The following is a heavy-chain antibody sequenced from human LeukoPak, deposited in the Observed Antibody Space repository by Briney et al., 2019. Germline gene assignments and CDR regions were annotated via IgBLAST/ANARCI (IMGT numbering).Heavy chain of an antibody. Sequence: GGSLRLSCAASGFTFSSNAMNWVRQAPGKGLEWVSAISGSGDSTFYADSVKGRFTISRDNSKNTLYLQVNSLRAEDTAVYYCARRRNMIDYWGQGTLVTVSS. CDR1: GFTFSSNA. D-gene: IGHD1-14*01. J-gene: IGHJ4*02. CDR2: ISGSGDST. V-gene: IGHV3-23*01. CDR3: ARRRNMIDY.